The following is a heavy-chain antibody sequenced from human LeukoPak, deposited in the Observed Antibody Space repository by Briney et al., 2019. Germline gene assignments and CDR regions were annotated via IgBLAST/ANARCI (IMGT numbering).Heavy chain of an antibody. D-gene: IGHD2-15*01. J-gene: IGHJ3*01. CDR1: GFIFSSDY. CDR2: INQDGSEK. V-gene: IGHV3-7*01. Sequence: PGGSLRLSCAASGFIFSSDYMSWVRQVPGNGLGWVANINQDGSEKYYIDSVKGRFSISRDNAKDSLFLEMNSLRADDTAVYYCARGVGDAWGQGVMVTVSS. CDR3: ARGVGDA.